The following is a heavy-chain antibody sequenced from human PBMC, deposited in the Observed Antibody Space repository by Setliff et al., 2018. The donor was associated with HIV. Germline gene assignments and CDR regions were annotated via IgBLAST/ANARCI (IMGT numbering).Heavy chain of an antibody. V-gene: IGHV1-2*04. D-gene: IGHD3-22*01. CDR2: INPKSDGT. CDR1: GYSFTDYY. CDR3: ARGMDYYDTSGYYQYYFDY. J-gene: IGHJ4*02. Sequence: ASVKVSCKASGYSFTDYYIHWVRQAPGQGLEWMGWINPKSDGTNYAQKFQGWITMTRDTSISTAYMELSMLRSDDTAVYYCARGMDYYDTSGYYQYYFDYWGQGTLVTVSS.